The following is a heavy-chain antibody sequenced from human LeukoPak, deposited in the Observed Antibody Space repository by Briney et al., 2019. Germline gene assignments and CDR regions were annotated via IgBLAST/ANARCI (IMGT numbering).Heavy chain of an antibody. D-gene: IGHD2-15*01. V-gene: IGHV3-23*01. Sequence: GGSLRLSCAASGFTFRSYAMSWVRQAPGKGLEWVSAISGSGGSTYYTDSVKGRFSISRDNSKNTLYLQMNSLRAEDTAVYYCAKDIGRDDYWGQGNLVTVSS. CDR1: GFTFRSYA. CDR2: ISGSGGST. CDR3: AKDIGRDDY. J-gene: IGHJ4*02.